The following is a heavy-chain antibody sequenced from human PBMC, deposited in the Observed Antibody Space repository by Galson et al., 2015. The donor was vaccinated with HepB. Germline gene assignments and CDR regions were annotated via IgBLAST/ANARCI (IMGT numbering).Heavy chain of an antibody. Sequence: LRLSCADSGFTFSGYWMSWVRQAPGKGLEWVANIKQDGSEKYYVDSVKGRFTISRDNAKNSLYLQMNSLRAEDTAVYYCARGAGTLTAWGQGTLVTVSS. V-gene: IGHV3-7*03. D-gene: IGHD1-7*01. CDR2: IKQDGSEK. J-gene: IGHJ5*02. CDR3: ARGAGTLTA. CDR1: GFTFSGYW.